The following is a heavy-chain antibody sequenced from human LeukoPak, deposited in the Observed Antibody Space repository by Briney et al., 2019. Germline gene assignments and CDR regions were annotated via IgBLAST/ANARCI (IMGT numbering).Heavy chain of an antibody. D-gene: IGHD4-23*01. CDR1: GGSISSSSYY. CDR3: ASGMTTVVTAPKGDAFDI. J-gene: IGHJ3*02. Sequence: TSETLSLTCTVSGGSISSSSYYWGWIRQPPGKGLEWIGSIYYSGSTYYNPSLKSRVTISVDTSKNQFSLKLSSVTAADTAVYYCASGMTTVVTAPKGDAFDIWGQGTMVTVSS. CDR2: IYYSGST. V-gene: IGHV4-39*07.